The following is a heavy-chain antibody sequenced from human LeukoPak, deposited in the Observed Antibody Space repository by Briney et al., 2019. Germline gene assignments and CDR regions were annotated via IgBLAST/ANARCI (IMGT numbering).Heavy chain of an antibody. J-gene: IGHJ4*02. CDR3: ATLGLLRGAGFNLATHFDF. D-gene: IGHD1-26*01. CDR1: GGSISSIIYY. Sequence: SETLSLTCTLSGGSISSIIYYWAWIRQPPGKGLEMIGYVHYTGSTFYNSSLKSRVTISADTSQNQFSLSLTSVTAADTAVYYCATLGLLRGAGFNLATHFDFWGQGTLVTVSS. CDR2: VHYTGST. V-gene: IGHV4-39*01.